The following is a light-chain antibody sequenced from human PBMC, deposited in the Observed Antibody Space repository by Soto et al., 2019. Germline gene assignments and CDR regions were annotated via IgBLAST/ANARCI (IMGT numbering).Light chain of an antibody. CDR1: SSDVGGYNY. Sequence: ALTQPRSVSGSPGQSVTISCTGTSSDVGGYNYVSWYQQHPGKAPKLMIYDVSKRPSGVPDRFSGSKSGNTASLTISGLQAEDEADYYCCSYAGSYTFGVFGTGTKVTVL. J-gene: IGLJ1*01. CDR3: CSYAGSYTFGV. V-gene: IGLV2-11*01. CDR2: DVS.